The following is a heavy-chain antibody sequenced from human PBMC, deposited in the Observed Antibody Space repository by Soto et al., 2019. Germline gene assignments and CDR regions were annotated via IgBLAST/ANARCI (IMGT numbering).Heavy chain of an antibody. Sequence: GGSLRLSCAASGFTFSSYSMNWVRQAPGKGLEWVSYISSSSTIYYADSVKGRFTISRDNAKNSLYLQMNSLRDEDTAVYYCARPDYSNYGGVGLNYYYGMDVWGQGTTVTVSS. J-gene: IGHJ6*02. CDR3: ARPDYSNYGGVGLNYYYGMDV. CDR1: GFTFSSYS. V-gene: IGHV3-48*02. CDR2: ISSSSTI. D-gene: IGHD4-4*01.